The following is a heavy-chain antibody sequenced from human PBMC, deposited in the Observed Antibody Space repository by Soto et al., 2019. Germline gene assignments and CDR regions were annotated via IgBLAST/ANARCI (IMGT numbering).Heavy chain of an antibody. V-gene: IGHV1-2*02. Sequence: ASVKVSFKASGYTFTGYYMHWLRQAPGQGLEWMGWINPNSGGTNYAQKFQGRVTMTRDTSISTAYMELSRLRSDDTAVYYCARSFYYDSSGLCDYWGQGTLVTVSS. D-gene: IGHD3-22*01. CDR2: INPNSGGT. CDR1: GYTFTGYY. CDR3: ARSFYYDSSGLCDY. J-gene: IGHJ4*02.